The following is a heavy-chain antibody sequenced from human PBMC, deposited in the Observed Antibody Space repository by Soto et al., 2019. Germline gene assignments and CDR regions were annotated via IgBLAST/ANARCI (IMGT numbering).Heavy chain of an antibody. D-gene: IGHD4-17*01. V-gene: IGHV4-30-2*01. Sequence: QLQLQESGSGLVKPSQTLSLTCAVSGGSISSGGYSWSWIRQPQGKGLEWIGYIYPSGYTYYNPSLKSRVTISVDRSKNQFSLKLSSVTAADTAVYYCARAHYGDYGYGMDVWGQGTTVTVSS. CDR3: ARAHYGDYGYGMDV. CDR1: GGSISSGGYS. CDR2: IYPSGYT. J-gene: IGHJ6*02.